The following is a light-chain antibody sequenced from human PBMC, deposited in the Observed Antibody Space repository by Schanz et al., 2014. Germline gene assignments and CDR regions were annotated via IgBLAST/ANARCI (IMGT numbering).Light chain of an antibody. V-gene: IGKV3-20*01. J-gene: IGKJ5*01. CDR2: EAS. Sequence: EIVLTQSPGTLSLSPGERATLSCRASQSVSSYLAWYQQKPGQAPRLLIYEASIRATGVPDRFSGSGSGTDFTLTISRLEPEDFAVYYCQQYGSSPITFGQGTRLEIK. CDR3: QQYGSSPIT. CDR1: QSVSSY.